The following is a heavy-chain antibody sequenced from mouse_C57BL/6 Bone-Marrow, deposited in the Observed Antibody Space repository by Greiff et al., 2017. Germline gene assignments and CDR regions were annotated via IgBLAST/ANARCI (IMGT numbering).Heavy chain of an antibody. CDR3: ARQGPYYYGSSSFAY. CDR1: GYTFTSYW. D-gene: IGHD1-1*01. Sequence: QVQLQQPGAELVKPGASVKMSCKASGYTFTSYWITWVKQRPGQGLEWIGDIYPGSGSTNYNEKFKSKATLTVDTSSSTAYMQLSNLTSKDSAVYYWARQGPYYYGSSSFAYWGQGTLVTVSA. V-gene: IGHV1-55*01. J-gene: IGHJ3*01. CDR2: IYPGSGST.